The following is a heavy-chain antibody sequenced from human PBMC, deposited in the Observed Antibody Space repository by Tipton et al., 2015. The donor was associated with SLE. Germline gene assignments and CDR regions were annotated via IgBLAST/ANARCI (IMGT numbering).Heavy chain of an antibody. CDR1: GGSISSSSYY. CDR2: IYYSGST. Sequence: TLSLTCTVSGGSISSSSYYWGWIRQPPGKGLEWIGSIYYSGSTYYNPSLKSRVTISVDTSKNQFSLKLSSVTAADTAVYYCATSQVPGGFQHWGQGTLVTVSS. J-gene: IGHJ1*01. CDR3: ATSQVPGGFQH. V-gene: IGHV4-39*07. D-gene: IGHD3-10*01.